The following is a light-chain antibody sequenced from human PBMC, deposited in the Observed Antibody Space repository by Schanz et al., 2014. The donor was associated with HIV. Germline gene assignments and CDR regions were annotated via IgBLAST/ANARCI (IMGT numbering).Light chain of an antibody. CDR1: SSNIGAGYD. CDR2: GNI. CDR3: QSYDSSLSVVV. V-gene: IGLV1-40*01. J-gene: IGLJ2*01. Sequence: QSVLTQPPSVSGAPGQRVTISCTGSSSNIGAGYDVHWYQQLPGTAPKLLIYGNINRPSGVPDRFSGSKSGTSASLAITGLQAEDEAEYYCQSYDSSLSVVVFGGGTKLTVL.